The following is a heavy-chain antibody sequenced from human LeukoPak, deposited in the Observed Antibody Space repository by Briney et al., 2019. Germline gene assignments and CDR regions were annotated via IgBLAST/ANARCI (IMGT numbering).Heavy chain of an antibody. CDR2: ISSSSSYI. CDR1: GFTFSSYS. J-gene: IGHJ6*02. D-gene: IGHD1-7*01. Sequence: GGSLRLSCAASGFTFSSYSMNWVRQAPGKGLEWVSSISSSSSYIYYADSVKGRFTISRDNAKNSLYLQMNSLRAEDTAVYYCASATTPSGNYYGMDVWGQGTTVTVSS. CDR3: ASATTPSGNYYGMDV. V-gene: IGHV3-21*01.